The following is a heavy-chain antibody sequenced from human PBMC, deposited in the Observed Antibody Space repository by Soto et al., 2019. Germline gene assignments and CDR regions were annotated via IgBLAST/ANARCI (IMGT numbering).Heavy chain of an antibody. CDR1: GYTFTGYY. D-gene: IGHD2-2*02. CDR3: ARVRGYDCSSTSCYNAFDI. CDR2: INPNSGGT. V-gene: IGHV1-2*02. J-gene: IGHJ3*02. Sequence: ASVKVSCKASGYTFTGYYMHWVRRAPGQGLEWMGWINPNSGGTNYAQKFQGRVTMTRDTSISTAYMELSRLRSDDTAVYYCARVRGYDCSSTSCYNAFDIWGQGTMVTVSS.